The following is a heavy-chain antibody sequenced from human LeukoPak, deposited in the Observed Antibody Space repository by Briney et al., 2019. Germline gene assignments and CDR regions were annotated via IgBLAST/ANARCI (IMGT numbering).Heavy chain of an antibody. CDR1: GGTFSSYA. CDR2: IIPILGIA. D-gene: IGHD3-3*01. Sequence: SVKVSCKASGGTFSSYAISWVRQAPGQGLEWMGRIIPILGIANYAQKFQGRVTITADKSTSTAYMELSSLRSEDTAVYYCARVGVQSLRFLGWLYTGYFDYWGQGTLVTVSS. V-gene: IGHV1-69*04. J-gene: IGHJ4*02. CDR3: ARVGVQSLRFLGWLYTGYFDY.